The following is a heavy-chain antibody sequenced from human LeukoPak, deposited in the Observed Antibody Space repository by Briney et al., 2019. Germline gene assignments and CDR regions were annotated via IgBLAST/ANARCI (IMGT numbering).Heavy chain of an antibody. J-gene: IGHJ4*02. V-gene: IGHV3-23*01. CDR1: GFTFSSYA. D-gene: IGHD3-3*01. Sequence: PGGSLRLSCAASGFTFSSYAMSWVRQAPGKGLEWVSAISGSGGSTYYADSVKGRFTISRDNSKNTLYLQMNSLRAEDTAVYYCAKDGEYYDFWSGYPHYFDYGGQGTLVTVSS. CDR2: ISGSGGST. CDR3: AKDGEYYDFWSGYPHYFDY.